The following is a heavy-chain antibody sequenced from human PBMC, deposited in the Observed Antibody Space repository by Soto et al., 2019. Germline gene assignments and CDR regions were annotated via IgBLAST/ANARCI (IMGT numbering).Heavy chain of an antibody. CDR2: ISGSGVGT. CDR3: AKDLLYDFWSGSHAFDI. V-gene: IGHV3-23*01. J-gene: IGHJ3*02. CDR1: GFTFGSYA. Sequence: GGSLRLSCAASGFTFGSYAMSWVRQAPGKGLEWVSAISGSGVGTYYADSVKGRFTISRDNSKSTLYLQMNSLRAEDTAVYYCAKDLLYDFWSGSHAFDIWGQGTMVTVSS. D-gene: IGHD3-3*01.